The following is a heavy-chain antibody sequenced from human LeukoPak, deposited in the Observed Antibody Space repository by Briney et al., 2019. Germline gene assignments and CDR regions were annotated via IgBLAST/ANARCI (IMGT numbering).Heavy chain of an antibody. CDR2: ISGRARRI. Sequence: PGGSLRLSCSASGCSFSTYAMTWVRQVPGKGLEWVSGISGRARRIYFVDSVKGRFTTSRDNSKNTTYLQMSSLSAEDTAVYFCAKYAAVSGTNWLDSWGQGTLV. D-gene: IGHD6-19*01. V-gene: IGHV3-23*01. CDR1: GCSFSTYA. CDR3: AKYAAVSGTNWLDS. J-gene: IGHJ5*01.